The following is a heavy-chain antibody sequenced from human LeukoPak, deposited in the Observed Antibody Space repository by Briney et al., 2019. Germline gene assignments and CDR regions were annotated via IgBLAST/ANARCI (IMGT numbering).Heavy chain of an antibody. CDR1: GFTFRSYA. D-gene: IGHD6-13*01. V-gene: IGHV3-30-3*01. CDR2: ISWDGTIK. Sequence: GGSLRLSCAASGFTFRSYAIHWVRQAPGKGLEWVAFISWDGTIKYYADSVKGRFTISRDNSKNTLYLQMNSLRAEDTAVYYCAKDQYSSSWTTLFDYWGQGTLVTVSS. J-gene: IGHJ4*02. CDR3: AKDQYSSSWTTLFDY.